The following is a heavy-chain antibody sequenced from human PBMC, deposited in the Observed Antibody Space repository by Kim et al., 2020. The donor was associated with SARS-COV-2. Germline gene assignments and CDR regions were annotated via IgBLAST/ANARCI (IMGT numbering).Heavy chain of an antibody. J-gene: IGHJ4*02. D-gene: IGHD2-2*03. CDR3: TKDFLAGYFGS. CDR2: IKSKSVGGTI. Sequence: GGSLRLSCTASGFFFSNAWMSWVRQAPGKGLEWVGRIKSKSVGGTIDYAAPVKGRFTVSRDDSKNTVYLQMNSLKTEDTAVYYCTKDFLAGYFGSGGQGTLVIVSS. V-gene: IGHV3-15*01. CDR1: GFFFSNAW.